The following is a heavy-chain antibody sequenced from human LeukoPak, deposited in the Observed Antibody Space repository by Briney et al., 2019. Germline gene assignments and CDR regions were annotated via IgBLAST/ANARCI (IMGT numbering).Heavy chain of an antibody. J-gene: IGHJ3*02. D-gene: IGHD6-13*01. CDR3: ARAGRIAAAGTHDAFDI. CDR1: GGTFSSCA. CDR2: IIPIFGTA. V-gene: IGHV1-69*05. Sequence: SVKVSCKASGGTFSSCAISWVRQAPGQGLEWMGRIIPIFGTASYAQKFQGRVTMTRDTSTSTVYMELSSLRSEDTAVYYCARAGRIAAAGTHDAFDIWGQGTMVTVSS.